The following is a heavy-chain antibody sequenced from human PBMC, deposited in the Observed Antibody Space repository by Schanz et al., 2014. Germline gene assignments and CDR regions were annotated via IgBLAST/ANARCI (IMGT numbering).Heavy chain of an antibody. V-gene: IGHV3-33*08. CDR1: GFTLSSYS. CDR2: IWYDGNNK. Sequence: VQLVESGGGLVQPGGSLRLSCAASGFTLSSYSMNWVRQAPGKGLEWVAVIWYDGNNKYYADSVKGRFTISRDNSKNTLYLQMNSLRAEDTAVYYCVRDTDYHFDYWGQGTLVTVSS. J-gene: IGHJ4*02. D-gene: IGHD4-17*01. CDR3: VRDTDYHFDY.